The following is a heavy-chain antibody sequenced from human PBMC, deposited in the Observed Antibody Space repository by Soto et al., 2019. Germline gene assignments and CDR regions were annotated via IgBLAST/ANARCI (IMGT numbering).Heavy chain of an antibody. J-gene: IGHJ4*02. Sequence: QVQLVESGGGVVQPGRSLRLSCAASGFTFSSYGMHWVRQAPGKGLEWVAVISYDGSNKYYADSVKGRFTISRDNSKNTLYLQMNSLRAEDTAVYYCAKDGRETVAGTLDYWGQGTLVTVSS. CDR2: ISYDGSNK. CDR3: AKDGRETVAGTLDY. V-gene: IGHV3-30*18. D-gene: IGHD6-19*01. CDR1: GFTFSSYG.